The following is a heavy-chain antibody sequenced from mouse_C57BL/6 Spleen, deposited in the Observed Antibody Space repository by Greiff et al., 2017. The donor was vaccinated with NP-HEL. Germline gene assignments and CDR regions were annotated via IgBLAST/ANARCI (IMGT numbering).Heavy chain of an antibody. CDR1: GYTFTGYW. J-gene: IGHJ3*01. CDR3: ARGSYEVAY. CDR2: ILPGSGST. D-gene: IGHD1-1*02. V-gene: IGHV1-9*01. Sequence: VQLQQSGAELMKPGASVKLSCKATGYTFTGYWIEWVKQRPGHGLEWIGEILPGSGSTNCNEKFKGKATFTADTSSNTAYMQLSSLTTEDSAIYYCARGSYEVAYWGQGTLVTVSA.